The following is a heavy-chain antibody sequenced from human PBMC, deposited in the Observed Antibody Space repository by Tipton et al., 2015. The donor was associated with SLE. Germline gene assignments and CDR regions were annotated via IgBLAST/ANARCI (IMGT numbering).Heavy chain of an antibody. CDR2: IYAGYST. CDR1: GFPFSDYA. V-gene: IGHV3-23*03. J-gene: IGHJ6*02. Sequence: SLRLSCAASGFPFSDYAMTWVRQAPGKGLEWVSVIYAGYSTYYADSVRGRFTISRDNSKSTLYLQMNSLRAEDTAVYYCARGESTTVAYYYYGMDVWGQGTTVTVSS. D-gene: IGHD4-23*01. CDR3: ARGESTTVAYYYYGMDV.